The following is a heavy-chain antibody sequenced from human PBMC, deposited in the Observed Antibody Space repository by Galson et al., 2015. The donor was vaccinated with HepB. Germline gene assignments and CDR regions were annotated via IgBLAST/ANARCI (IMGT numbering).Heavy chain of an antibody. CDR3: EREFGYYDFWSGGTRCGMDV. Sequence: ETLSLTCTVSGGSISSSSYYWGWIRQPPGKGLEWIGSIYYSGSTYYNPSLKSRVTISVDTSKNQFSLKLSSVTAADTAVYYCEREFGYYDFWSGGTRCGMDVWGQGTTVTVSS. J-gene: IGHJ6*02. CDR1: GGSISSSSYY. CDR2: IYYSGST. D-gene: IGHD3-3*01. V-gene: IGHV4-39*02.